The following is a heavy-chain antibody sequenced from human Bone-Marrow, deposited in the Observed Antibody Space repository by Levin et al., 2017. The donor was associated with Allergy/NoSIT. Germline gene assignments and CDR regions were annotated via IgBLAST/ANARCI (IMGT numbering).Heavy chain of an antibody. D-gene: IGHD2-2*01. J-gene: IGHJ3*02. Sequence: SQTLSLPCTVSGDSMFSRSHSWGWIRQPPGKGLEWIGSIYDRGITYYTPSLKSRVTISVDTSKNQFSLKLNSVTATDTALYYCARLIPAAIDAFDIWGQGTMVTVSS. CDR1: GDSMFSRSHS. CDR2: IYDRGIT. CDR3: ARLIPAAIDAFDI. V-gene: IGHV4-39*01.